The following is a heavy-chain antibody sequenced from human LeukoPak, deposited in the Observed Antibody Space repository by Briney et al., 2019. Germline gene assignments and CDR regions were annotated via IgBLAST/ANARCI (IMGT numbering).Heavy chain of an antibody. J-gene: IGHJ4*02. Sequence: GGSLRLSCAASGFTFSSYAMHWVRQAPGKGLEYVSAISSNGGSTYYANSVKGRFTISRDNSKNTLDLQMGSLRAEDMAVYYCARDSTGYSSSWYNFDYWGQGTLVTVSS. V-gene: IGHV3-64*01. CDR1: GFTFSSYA. CDR3: ARDSTGYSSSWYNFDY. D-gene: IGHD6-13*01. CDR2: ISSNGGST.